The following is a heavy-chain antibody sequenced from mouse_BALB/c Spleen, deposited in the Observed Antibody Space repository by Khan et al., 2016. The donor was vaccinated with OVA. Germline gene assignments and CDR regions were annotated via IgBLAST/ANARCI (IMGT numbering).Heavy chain of an antibody. CDR3: ARKNYYGYAGDY. D-gene: IGHD1-1*01. Sequence: EVQLQESGPGLVKPSQSLSLTCTVTGYSITTNYAWDWIRQFPGNKLEWLGYISYSGSTSYNPSLKSRISITRDTSKNQFFLQLNSVTTEDTATNYCARKNYYGYAGDYWGQGTSVKVSS. J-gene: IGHJ4*01. CDR2: ISYSGST. CDR1: GYSITTNYA. V-gene: IGHV3-2*02.